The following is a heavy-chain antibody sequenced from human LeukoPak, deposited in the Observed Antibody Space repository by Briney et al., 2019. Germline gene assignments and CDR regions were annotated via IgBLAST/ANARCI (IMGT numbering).Heavy chain of an antibody. D-gene: IGHD4-17*01. CDR1: GGSISSGGYY. CDR3: ARRVIDYGDYFDY. J-gene: IGHJ4*02. V-gene: IGHV4-31*03. Sequence: SETLSLTCTVSGGSISSGGYYWSWIRQHPGKGLEWIGYIYYSGSTYYNPSLKSRVTISVDTSKNQFSLKLSSVTAADTAVYYCARRVIDYGDYFDYWGQGTPVTVSS. CDR2: IYYSGST.